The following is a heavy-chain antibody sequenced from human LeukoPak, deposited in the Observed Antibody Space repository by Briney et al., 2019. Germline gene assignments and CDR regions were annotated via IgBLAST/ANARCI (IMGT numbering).Heavy chain of an antibody. CDR1: GFTFSNHW. V-gene: IGHV3-74*03. CDR3: IRDEALWRLDY. CDR2: IDERGTNA. Sequence: GGSLRLSCAASGFTFSNHWMHWVRQAPGKGLVWVSRIDERGTNAMYADSVKGRFSISKDNAKNTVNLQMNSLRAEYTGVYYCIRDEALWRLDYWGQGTLVTVSS. D-gene: IGHD2-21*01. J-gene: IGHJ4*02.